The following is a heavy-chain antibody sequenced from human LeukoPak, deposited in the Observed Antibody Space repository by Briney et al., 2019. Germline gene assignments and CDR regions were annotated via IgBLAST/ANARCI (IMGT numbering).Heavy chain of an antibody. CDR3: PRDSAMAYFDY. CDR2: TYYRSKWYN. V-gene: IGHV6-1*01. J-gene: IGHJ4*02. CDR1: GDSVSSNSAA. Sequence: SQTLSLTCAISGDSVSSNSAAWSWIRQSPSKGLEWLGRTYYRSKWYNDYAVSVKSRITINPDTSKNQFSLQLNSVTPEVTAVYYCPRDSAMAYFDYWGQGTLVTVSS. D-gene: IGHD5-18*01.